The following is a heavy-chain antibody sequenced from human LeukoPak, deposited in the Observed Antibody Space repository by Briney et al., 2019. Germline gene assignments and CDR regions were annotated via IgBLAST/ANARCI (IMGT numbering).Heavy chain of an antibody. Sequence: GGSLRLSCVASGFTFSSDFMHWIRQAPGEGLMYVSQISGDETYTNYADSVKGRFTISRDNAKNTLYLQMNSLRAEDTAVYYCATEKNYGDYNAYGMDVWGQGTTVIVSS. J-gene: IGHJ6*02. D-gene: IGHD4-17*01. CDR3: ATEKNYGDYNAYGMDV. V-gene: IGHV3-74*01. CDR2: ISGDETYT. CDR1: GFTFSSDF.